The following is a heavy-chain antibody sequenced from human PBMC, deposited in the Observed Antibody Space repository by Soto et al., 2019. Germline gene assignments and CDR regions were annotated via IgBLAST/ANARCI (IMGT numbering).Heavy chain of an antibody. D-gene: IGHD3-3*01. CDR1: GFTFSSYC. V-gene: IGHV3-74*01. CDR2: INSDGSST. Sequence: PGGSLRLSWAASGFTFSSYCMHWVRQAPGKGLVWVSRINSDGSSTSYADSVKGRFTISRDNAKNTLYLQMNSLRAEDTAVYYCARANLRFLEWLPHDYWGQGTLVTVSS. J-gene: IGHJ4*02. CDR3: ARANLRFLEWLPHDY.